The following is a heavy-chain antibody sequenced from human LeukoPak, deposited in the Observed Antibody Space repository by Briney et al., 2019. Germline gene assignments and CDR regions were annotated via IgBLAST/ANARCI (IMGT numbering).Heavy chain of an antibody. V-gene: IGHV3-9*01. CDR3: AKDRGQQNVGVDY. D-gene: IGHD1-1*01. J-gene: IGHJ4*02. CDR2: INWNSGTI. Sequence: PGGSLRLSCAASGFNFNDYGMHWGRQAPGKGLEWGSGINWNSGTIGYAASVKGRFTISRDRAKSSLYLQMTSLRREDTALYYCAKDRGQQNVGVDYWGQGTLVTVSS. CDR1: GFNFNDYG.